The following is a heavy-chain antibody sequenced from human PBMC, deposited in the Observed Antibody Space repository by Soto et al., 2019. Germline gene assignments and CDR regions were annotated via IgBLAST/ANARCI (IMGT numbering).Heavy chain of an antibody. D-gene: IGHD6-19*01. CDR1: VLTFSNAW. J-gene: IGHJ3*02. CDR2: IKLKTDGGAT. V-gene: IGHV3-15*07. Sequence: WGSRRLTCASSVLTFSNAWMHWVRQVPGKGLELAGRIKLKTDGGATDYAAPVKGRFTSSRDDSENTLYLQMNSLQTEDTAVYYCTRESMDSSGWYGAFDIWGQGTMVTVSS. CDR3: TRESMDSSGWYGAFDI.